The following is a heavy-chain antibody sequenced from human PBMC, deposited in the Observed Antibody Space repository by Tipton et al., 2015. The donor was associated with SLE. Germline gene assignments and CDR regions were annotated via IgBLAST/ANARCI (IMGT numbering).Heavy chain of an antibody. Sequence: TLSLTCTVSGGSLSSNSYYWAWIRQPPGKGLEWIGSGFYTGPSYYNPSLKSRVTMSIDTSRNQFSLKLSSVTAADTAMYYCVRDKWGEYYPSTGYLWSFDPWGQGILVTVSS. J-gene: IGHJ5*02. CDR2: GFYTGPS. CDR3: VRDKWGEYYPSTGYLWSFDP. D-gene: IGHD3-9*01. V-gene: IGHV4-39*07. CDR1: GGSLSSNSYY.